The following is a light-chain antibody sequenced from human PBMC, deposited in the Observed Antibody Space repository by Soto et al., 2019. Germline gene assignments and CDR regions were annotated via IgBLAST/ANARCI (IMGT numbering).Light chain of an antibody. V-gene: IGLV1-51*01. Sequence: QSVLTQPPSVSAAPGQKVTISCSGSSSNIGNNYVSSYQQLPGTAPKLLIYDNNKRPSGIPDRFSGSKSGTSATLGITGLLTGDEADYYCGTWDSSLSAVVFGGGTKLTVL. CDR1: SSNIGNNY. CDR3: GTWDSSLSAVV. J-gene: IGLJ2*01. CDR2: DNN.